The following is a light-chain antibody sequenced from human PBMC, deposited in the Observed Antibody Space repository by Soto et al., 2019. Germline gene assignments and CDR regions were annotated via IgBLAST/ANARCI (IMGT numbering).Light chain of an antibody. V-gene: IGKV1-27*01. CDR1: QGISSY. J-gene: IGKJ3*01. Sequence: DIQMTQSPSSLTASVGDRVTITCRASQGISSYLAWYQQKPGKVPKLLIYGASTLHSGVPSRFSGSGSGTDFTLTINSLQPENVATYYCQRYNSVPNTFGPGTTVDIK. CDR2: GAS. CDR3: QRYNSVPNT.